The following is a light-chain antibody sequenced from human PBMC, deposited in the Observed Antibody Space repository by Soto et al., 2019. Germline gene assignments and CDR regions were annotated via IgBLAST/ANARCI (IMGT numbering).Light chain of an antibody. J-gene: IGKJ2*01. CDR1: QSISSW. Sequence: DIHMTQSPSTLSACVGDRVTITCRASQSISSWLAWYQQKPGKAPKLLIYKASSLESGVPSRFSGSGSGTEFTLTISSLQPDDFATDYCQQYNSYSPYTFGQGTKLEIK. CDR3: QQYNSYSPYT. CDR2: KAS. V-gene: IGKV1-5*03.